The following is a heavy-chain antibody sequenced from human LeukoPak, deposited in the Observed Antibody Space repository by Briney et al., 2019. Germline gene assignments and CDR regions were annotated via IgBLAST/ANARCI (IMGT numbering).Heavy chain of an antibody. V-gene: IGHV1-69*04. CDR1: GGTFSSYA. CDR2: IIPILGIA. D-gene: IGHD6-6*01. CDR3: ARVRRYSSSSGWFDP. Sequence: GASVKVSCKASGGTFSSYAISWVRQAPGQGLEWMGRIIPILGIANYAQKFQGRVTITADKSTSTAYMELSSLRSEDTAVYYCARVRRYSSSSGWFDPWGQGTLVTVSS. J-gene: IGHJ5*02.